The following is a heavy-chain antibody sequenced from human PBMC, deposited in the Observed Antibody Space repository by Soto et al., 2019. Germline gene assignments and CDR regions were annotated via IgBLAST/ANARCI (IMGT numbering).Heavy chain of an antibody. Sequence: GGSLRLSCAASGFTFTDYYMSWIRQAPGKGLEWVAYITYSGSTIYYADSVKGRFTISRDNSKNTLYLQMNSLRAEDTAVYYCAKAEAGPFDYWGQGTLVTVSS. J-gene: IGHJ4*02. CDR2: ITYSGSTI. CDR3: AKAEAGPFDY. V-gene: IGHV3-11*04. CDR1: GFTFTDYY. D-gene: IGHD6-13*01.